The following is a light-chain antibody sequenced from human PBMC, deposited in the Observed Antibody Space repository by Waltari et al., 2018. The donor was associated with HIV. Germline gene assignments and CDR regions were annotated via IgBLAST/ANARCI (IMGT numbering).Light chain of an antibody. CDR3: ISYTTSSTPYV. CDR2: DVN. J-gene: IGLJ1*01. CDR1: SSDIDYPY. Sequence: QSALTQPASVSGSPGQSITNSCTGTSSDIDYPYVPWYQQHPGKAPKLMIYDVNNPPSGVSNRFSGSKSGNTASLTISGLQAEDEADYYCISYTTSSTPYVFGTGTKVTVL. V-gene: IGLV2-14*03.